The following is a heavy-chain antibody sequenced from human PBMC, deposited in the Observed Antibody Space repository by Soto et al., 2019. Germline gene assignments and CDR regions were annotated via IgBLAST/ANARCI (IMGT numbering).Heavy chain of an antibody. D-gene: IGHD4-17*01. J-gene: IGHJ4*02. CDR3: ARDGGGSDYGDFDFDY. V-gene: IGHV1-18*01. CDR2: ISAYNGNT. Sequence: ASVKVSCKASGYTFTSYGISWVRQAPGQGLEWMGWISAYNGNTNYAQKLQGRVTMTTDTSTSTAYMELRSLRSDDTAGYYCARDGGGSDYGDFDFDYWGQGTLVTVSS. CDR1: GYTFTSYG.